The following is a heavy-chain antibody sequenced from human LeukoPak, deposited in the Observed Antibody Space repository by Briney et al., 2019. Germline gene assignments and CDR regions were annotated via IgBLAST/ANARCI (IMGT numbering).Heavy chain of an antibody. CDR2: IFPSSDEI. V-gene: IGHV3-23*01. Sequence: GGSLRLSCAASGFTYSDFPMIWVRQAPGKGLEWVSSIFPSSDEIHYADSVKGRFTISRDNSRSTLSLQMDSLRAEDTATYYCATYRQIQVPFEFWGQGTLVTVSS. D-gene: IGHD5-18*01. CDR3: ATYRQIQVPFEF. CDR1: GFTYSDFP. J-gene: IGHJ4*02.